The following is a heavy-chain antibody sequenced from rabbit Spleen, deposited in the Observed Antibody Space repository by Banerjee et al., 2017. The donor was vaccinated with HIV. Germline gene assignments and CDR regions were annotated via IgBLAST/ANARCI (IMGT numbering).Heavy chain of an antibody. D-gene: IGHD4-2*01. CDR3: ARDLAGYVGFGYISYLDL. CDR2: IYAGGSGTT. CDR1: GFSFSSSYY. Sequence: QSLEESGGDLVKPGASLTLTCTASGFSFSSSYYMCWVRQPPGKGLEWIACIYAGGSGTTYYASWAKGRFTISKTSSTTVTLQMTSLTAADTATYFCARDLAGYVGFGYISYLDLWGPGTLVTVS. V-gene: IGHV1S40*01. J-gene: IGHJ4*01.